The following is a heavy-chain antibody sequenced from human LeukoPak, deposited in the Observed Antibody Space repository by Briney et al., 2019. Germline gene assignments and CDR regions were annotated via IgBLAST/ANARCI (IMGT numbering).Heavy chain of an antibody. D-gene: IGHD3-22*01. Sequence: ASVKVSCKASGYTFTSYGISWVRQATGQGLEWMGWMNPKSNNRGYAQKFQGRVTITTDASISTVYMELSSLRSDDTAVYYCTRGLKGNYYSGMGTYRWFAPWGQGTLVTVSS. V-gene: IGHV1-8*03. CDR3: TRGLKGNYYSGMGTYRWFAP. CDR1: GYTFTSYG. J-gene: IGHJ5*02. CDR2: MNPKSNNR.